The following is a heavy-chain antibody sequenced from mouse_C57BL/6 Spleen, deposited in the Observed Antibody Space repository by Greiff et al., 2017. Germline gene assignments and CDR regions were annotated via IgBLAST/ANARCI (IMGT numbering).Heavy chain of an antibody. CDR3: ATLYSAY. J-gene: IGHJ3*01. CDR1: GYSFTGYY. Sequence: EVQLQQSGPELVKPGASVKISCKASGYSFTGYYMNWVKQSPEKSLEWIGEINPSTGGTTYNQKFKAKATLTVDKSSSTAYMQLKSLTSEDSAVYYCATLYSAYWGQGTLVTVSA. V-gene: IGHV1-42*01. CDR2: INPSTGGT. D-gene: IGHD2-1*01.